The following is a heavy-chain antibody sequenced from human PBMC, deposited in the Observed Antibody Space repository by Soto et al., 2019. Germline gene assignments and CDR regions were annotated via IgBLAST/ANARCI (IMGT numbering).Heavy chain of an antibody. D-gene: IGHD3-22*01. CDR2: ITPIFGTA. CDR1: GGTFSSYA. J-gene: IGHJ4*02. CDR3: ARGWGYDSNDYYYAY. Sequence: QVQLVQSGAEVKKPGSSVKVSCKASGGTFSSYAISWVRQAPGQGLEWMGGITPIFGTANHAQKFQGRVTIIEDESTSTVYMELSSLRSEDTAMYYCARGWGYDSNDYYYAYWGQGTLVIVSS. V-gene: IGHV1-69*01.